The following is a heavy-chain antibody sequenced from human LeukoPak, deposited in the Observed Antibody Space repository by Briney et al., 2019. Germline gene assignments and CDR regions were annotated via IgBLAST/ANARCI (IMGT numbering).Heavy chain of an antibody. J-gene: IGHJ4*02. CDR3: ARVGLGGELLLFDY. V-gene: IGHV4-59*01. D-gene: IGHD3-10*01. CDR2: IYYSGST. Sequence: PSETLSLTCTVSGGSISSYYWSWIRQPPGKGLEWIGYIYYSGSTNYNPSLKSRVTISVDTSKNQFSLKLSSVTAADTAVYYCARVGLGGELLLFDYWGQGTLVTVSS. CDR1: GGSISSYY.